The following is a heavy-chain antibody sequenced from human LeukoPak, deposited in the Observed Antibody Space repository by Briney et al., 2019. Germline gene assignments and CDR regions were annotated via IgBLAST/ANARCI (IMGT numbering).Heavy chain of an antibody. D-gene: IGHD3-9*01. CDR1: GGSISSYY. CDR2: IYYSGST. Sequence: SETLSLTCTVSGGSISSYYWNWIRQPPGKGLEWIGSIYYSGSTNYNPSLKSRVTISVDTSKNQFSLNLSSVTAADTAVYYCARDVRYFDWLAENWFDLWGQGTLVTVSS. V-gene: IGHV4-59*01. J-gene: IGHJ5*02. CDR3: ARDVRYFDWLAENWFDL.